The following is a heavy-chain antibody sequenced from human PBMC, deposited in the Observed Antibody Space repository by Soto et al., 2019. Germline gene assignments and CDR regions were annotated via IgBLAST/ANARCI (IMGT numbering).Heavy chain of an antibody. J-gene: IGHJ3*02. V-gene: IGHV2-70*16. CDR3: ERMGGPNDDFHI. D-gene: IGHD3-16*01. CDR1: WFSIPPNGIC. Sequence: SGPMPGKPHQILTHAGTLPWFSIPPNGICVSWVPQPQGKALEWLALIDWADDKFYTTSLKTRLTLSKDASKNQVVLKMTNMDPVDTATYFCERMGGPNDDFHIWGQATMVTVS. CDR2: IDWADDK.